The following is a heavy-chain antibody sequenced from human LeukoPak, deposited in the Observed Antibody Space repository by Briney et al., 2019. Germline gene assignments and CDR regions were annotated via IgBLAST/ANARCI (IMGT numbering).Heavy chain of an antibody. CDR3: ARVRSTSSYDAFDI. Sequence: PSQTLSLTCTVSGGSISSGGYYWSWIRQHPGKGLEWIGYIYYSGSTYYNPSLKSRVTISVDTSKNQFSLKLSSVTAADTAVYYCARVRSTSSYDAFDIWGQGTMVTVSS. CDR1: GGSISSGGYY. CDR2: IYYSGST. D-gene: IGHD2-2*01. V-gene: IGHV4-31*03. J-gene: IGHJ3*02.